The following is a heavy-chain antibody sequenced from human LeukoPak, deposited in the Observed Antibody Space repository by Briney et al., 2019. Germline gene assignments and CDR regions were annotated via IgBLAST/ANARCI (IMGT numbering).Heavy chain of an antibody. D-gene: IGHD5-18*01. CDR2: IIPIFGTA. CDR3: ARAPYTAMVTGGDY. J-gene: IGHJ4*02. CDR1: GGTFSSYA. Sequence: VASVKVSCKASGGTFSSYAISWVRQAPGQGLEWMGGIIPIFGTANYAQKFQGRVTITADESTSIAYMELSSLRSEDTAVYYCARAPYTAMVTGGDYWGQGTLVTVSS. V-gene: IGHV1-69*13.